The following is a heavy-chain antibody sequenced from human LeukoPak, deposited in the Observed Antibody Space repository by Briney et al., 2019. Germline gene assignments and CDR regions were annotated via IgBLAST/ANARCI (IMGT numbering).Heavy chain of an antibody. Sequence: SETLSLTCTVSGGSISSYYWTWIRQPPGKGLEWIGYIYSSGSTNYNPSLKSRVTISVDTSKNQFSLKLSSVTAADTAVYYCARRSYGSASPLRMDVWGQGTTVTVSS. CDR3: ARRSYGSASPLRMDV. V-gene: IGHV4-59*08. J-gene: IGHJ6*02. CDR1: GGSISSYY. D-gene: IGHD3-10*01. CDR2: IYSSGST.